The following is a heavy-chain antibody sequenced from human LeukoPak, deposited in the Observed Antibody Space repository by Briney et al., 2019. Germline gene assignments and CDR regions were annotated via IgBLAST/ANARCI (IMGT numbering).Heavy chain of an antibody. V-gene: IGHV1-69*01. D-gene: IGHD3-3*01. CDR3: AVLRFLEWLTYDAFDI. CDR2: IIPIFGTA. Sequence: PVASVKVSCKASGGTFSSYAISWVRQAPGQGLEWMGGIIPIFGTANYAQKFQGRVTITADESTSTAYMELSSLRSEDTAVYYCAVLRFLEWLTYDAFDIWGQGTMVTVSS. CDR1: GGTFSSYA. J-gene: IGHJ3*02.